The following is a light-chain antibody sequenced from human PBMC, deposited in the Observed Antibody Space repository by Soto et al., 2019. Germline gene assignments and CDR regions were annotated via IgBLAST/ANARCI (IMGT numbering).Light chain of an antibody. CDR2: AAS. CDR3: QQSYSGWS. J-gene: IGKJ1*01. Sequence: DIQMTQSPSSLSASVGDRVTITCRTSQTVSTFLSWYQQKPGQAPKLLIYAASSLQSGVPSRFSGSGSGTDFTLTISSLQPEDFATYYCQQSYSGWSFGQGTKVE. CDR1: QTVSTF. V-gene: IGKV1-39*01.